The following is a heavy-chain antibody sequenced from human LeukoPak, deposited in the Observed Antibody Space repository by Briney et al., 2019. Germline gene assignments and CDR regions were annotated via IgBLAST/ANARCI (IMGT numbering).Heavy chain of an antibody. V-gene: IGHV1-46*01. Sequence: ASVKVSCKASGYTFTNYYMHWVRQAPGQGLEWMGIVNPSGGSIKYAQTFQGRVTMTRDPSTNTVYMDMSSLRSDDTAVYYCAREGGKHSGYVPLDYWGQGTLVTISS. CDR1: GYTFTNYY. CDR2: VNPSGGSI. D-gene: IGHD5-12*01. J-gene: IGHJ4*02. CDR3: AREGGKHSGYVPLDY.